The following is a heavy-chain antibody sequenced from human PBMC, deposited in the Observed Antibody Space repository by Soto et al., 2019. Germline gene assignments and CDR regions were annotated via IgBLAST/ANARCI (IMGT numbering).Heavy chain of an antibody. CDR1: GGSISSGGYY. J-gene: IGHJ4*02. D-gene: IGHD1-7*01. CDR2: IYYSGST. CDR3: ARANRALNNWNYAGIFDY. Sequence: SETLSLTCTVSGGSISSGGYYWSWIRQHPGKGLEWIGYIYYSGSTYYNPSLKSRVTISVDTSKNQFSLKLSSVTAADTAVYYCARANRALNNWNYAGIFDYWGQGTLVTVSS. V-gene: IGHV4-31*03.